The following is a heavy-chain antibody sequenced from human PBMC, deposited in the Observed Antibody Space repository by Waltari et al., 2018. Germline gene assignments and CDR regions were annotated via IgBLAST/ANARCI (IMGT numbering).Heavy chain of an antibody. CDR1: GFPFSSSA. CDR2: VSYDGSNK. D-gene: IGHD6-6*01. J-gene: IGHJ4*02. Sequence: QVQLVEAGGGVVQPGRSLRLSCAASGFPFSSSAMPWVRQAPGKGLEWVAVVSYDGSNKNYADSVKGRFTISRDNSKNTLYLQMNSLRAEDTAVYFCASALYSSSWGPFDYWGQGTLVTVSS. V-gene: IGHV3-30-3*01. CDR3: ASALYSSSWGPFDY.